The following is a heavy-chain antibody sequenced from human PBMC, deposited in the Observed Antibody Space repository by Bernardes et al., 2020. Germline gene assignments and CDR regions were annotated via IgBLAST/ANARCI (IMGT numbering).Heavy chain of an antibody. CDR3: ARGSGSSSPGVWFDP. V-gene: IGHV4-34*01. D-gene: IGHD6-6*01. CDR2: INHSGST. J-gene: IGHJ5*02. CDR1: GGSFSGYY. Sequence: SETLSLTCAVYGGSFSGYYWSWIRQPPGKGLEWIGEINHSGSTNYNPSLKSRVTISVDTSKNQFSLKLSSVTAADTAVYYCARGSGSSSPGVWFDPWGQGTVVTVSS.